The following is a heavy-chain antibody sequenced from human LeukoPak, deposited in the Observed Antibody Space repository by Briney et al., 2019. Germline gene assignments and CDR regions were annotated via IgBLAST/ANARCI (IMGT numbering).Heavy chain of an antibody. CDR2: ISGSGGST. CDR3: ANPYYDSSGLSDDAFDI. V-gene: IGHV3-23*01. D-gene: IGHD3-22*01. CDR1: GFTFSSYA. Sequence: GGSLRLSCAASGFTFSSYAMSWVRQAPGKGLEWVSAISGSGGSTYYADSVKGRFTISRDNSKNTLYLQMNSLRAEDTAVYYCANPYYDSSGLSDDAFDIWGQGTMVTVSS. J-gene: IGHJ3*02.